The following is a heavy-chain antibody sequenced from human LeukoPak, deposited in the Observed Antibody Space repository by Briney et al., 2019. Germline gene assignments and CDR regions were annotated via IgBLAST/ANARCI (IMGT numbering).Heavy chain of an antibody. CDR1: GGSISTYY. D-gene: IGHD3-22*01. J-gene: IGHJ4*02. V-gene: IGHV4-4*07. CDR2: IYSSGST. Sequence: SETLSLTCTVSGGSISTYYWTWIRQPAGKGLEWIGRIYSSGSTNYNPSLKSRVTISVDTSKNQFSLKLSSVTAADTAVYYCARGGWNKFDYWGQGTLVTVSS. CDR3: ARGGWNKFDY.